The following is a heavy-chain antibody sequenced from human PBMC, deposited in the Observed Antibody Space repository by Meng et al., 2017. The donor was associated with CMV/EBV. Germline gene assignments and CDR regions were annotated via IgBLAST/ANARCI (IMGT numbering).Heavy chain of an antibody. V-gene: IGHV2-5*02. J-gene: IGHJ4*02. CDR1: GFSLSTSGVG. CDR3: ARLYDSSGYYLGYFDY. D-gene: IGHD3-22*01. CDR2: IYWDDDK. Sequence: ITLKVSGPPLVQPTQTPTLTCTFSGFSLSTSGVGVGLIRQPPGKALEWLALIYWDDDKRYSPSLKSRLTITKDTSKNQVVLTMTNMDPVDTATYYCARLYDSSGYYLGYFDYWGQGTLVTVSS.